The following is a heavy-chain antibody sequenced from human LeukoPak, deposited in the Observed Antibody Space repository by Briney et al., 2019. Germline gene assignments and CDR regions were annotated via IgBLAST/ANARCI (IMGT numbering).Heavy chain of an antibody. V-gene: IGHV4-59*01. CDR1: GGSISSYY. Sequence: SETLSLTCTVSGGSISSYYWSWIRQPPGKGLEWIGYIYYSGSTNYNPSLKSRVTISVDTSKNLFSLKLSSVTAADTAVYYCARSHPYYDILTGFDQVYYYGMDVWGKGTTVTVSS. J-gene: IGHJ6*04. CDR2: IYYSGST. CDR3: ARSHPYYDILTGFDQVYYYGMDV. D-gene: IGHD3-9*01.